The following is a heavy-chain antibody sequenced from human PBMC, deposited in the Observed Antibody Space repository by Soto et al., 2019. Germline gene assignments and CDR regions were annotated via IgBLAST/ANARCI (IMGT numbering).Heavy chain of an antibody. V-gene: IGHV5-51*01. J-gene: IGHJ4*02. CDR1: GYSFTTSW. D-gene: IGHD6-25*01. CDR3: AAGSDYGGAFLY. Sequence: LGESLKISCKAAGYSFTTSWIGWVRQVPGKGLEWMGVIFPGDSDTRYSPSFEGHVSISADKSITSAYLEWSTLKASDTAIYYCAAGSDYGGAFLYWGQGSLVTVSS. CDR2: IFPGDSDT.